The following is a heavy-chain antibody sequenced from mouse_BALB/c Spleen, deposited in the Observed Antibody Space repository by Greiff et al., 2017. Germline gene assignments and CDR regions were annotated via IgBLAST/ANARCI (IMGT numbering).Heavy chain of an antibody. J-gene: IGHJ2*01. Sequence: VHVKQSGPELVKPGASVKISCKASGYTFTDYNMHWVKQSHGKSLEWIGYIYPYNDGTGYNQKFKSKATLTVDNSSSTAYMELRSLTSEDSAVYYCARRGFDYWGQGTTLTVSS. CDR3: ARRGFDY. V-gene: IGHV1S29*02. CDR1: GYTFTDYN. CDR2: IYPYNDGT.